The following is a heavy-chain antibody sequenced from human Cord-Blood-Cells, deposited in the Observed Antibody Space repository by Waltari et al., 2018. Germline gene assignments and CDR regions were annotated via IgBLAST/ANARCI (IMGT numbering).Heavy chain of an antibody. CDR3: ARGGSWSGYTDY. V-gene: IGHV1-8*01. CDR2: MNPNSCNT. Sequence: QVQLVQSGAAVKKPGASVKVSCKASGYTFTSYDINWVRQATGQGLEWMGWMNPNSCNTGYAQKFQGRVTMTRNTSVSTADMELSSLRSEDTAVYYCARGGSWSGYTDYWGQGTLVTVSS. CDR1: GYTFTSYD. J-gene: IGHJ4*02. D-gene: IGHD3-3*01.